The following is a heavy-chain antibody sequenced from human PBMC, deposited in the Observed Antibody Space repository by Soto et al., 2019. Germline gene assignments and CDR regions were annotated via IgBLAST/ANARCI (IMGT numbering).Heavy chain of an antibody. CDR3: ARVVLSITRGAFDA. Sequence: QVQLQESGPGLVKPSGTLSLTCAVSGGSISSSHWWTWVRQSPGKGLEYIGEISHSGTPNSNPSLKSRVTLSVDRSKNHFTLTLTSVTAADTAVYYCARVVLSITRGAFDAWGQGTPVIVSS. D-gene: IGHD1-20*01. CDR2: ISHSGTP. CDR1: GGSISSSHW. J-gene: IGHJ3*01. V-gene: IGHV4-4*02.